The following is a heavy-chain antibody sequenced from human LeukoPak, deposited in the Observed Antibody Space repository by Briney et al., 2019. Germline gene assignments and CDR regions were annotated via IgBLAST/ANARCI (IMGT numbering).Heavy chain of an antibody. CDR1: GFTFSFYG. CDR2: IQYDGSKS. Sequence: PGGSLRLSCAASGFTFSFYGMHWVRQAPGKGLEWVAGIQYDGSKSYYADSVKGRFAISRDNSKNTLYLQVNSLRGEDTAIYYCAREDDWNYEDYWGQGTLVTVSS. D-gene: IGHD1-7*01. V-gene: IGHV3-33*01. J-gene: IGHJ4*02. CDR3: AREDDWNYEDY.